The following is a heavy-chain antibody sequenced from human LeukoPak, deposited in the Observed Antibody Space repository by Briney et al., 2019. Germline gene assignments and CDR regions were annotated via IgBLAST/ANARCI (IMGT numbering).Heavy chain of an antibody. CDR3: ARGTVEMATISY. V-gene: IGHV3-21*01. J-gene: IGHJ4*02. Sequence: PGGSLRLSCAASGFTFSSYSMNWVRQAPGKGLDWVSSISSSSRYIYYADSLNGRFTISRDNTKNSLYLQMNSLRAEDTAVYYCARGTVEMATISYWGQGTLVTVSS. CDR1: GFTFSSYS. D-gene: IGHD5-24*01. CDR2: ISSSSRYI.